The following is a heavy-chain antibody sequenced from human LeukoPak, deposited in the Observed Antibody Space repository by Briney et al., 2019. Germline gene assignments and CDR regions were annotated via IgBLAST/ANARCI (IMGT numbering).Heavy chain of an antibody. CDR1: GFTFDDYA. J-gene: IGHJ4*02. CDR3: AKDSKGGTSTYFDY. V-gene: IGHV3-9*03. D-gene: IGHD3-16*01. CDR2: ISWNSGSK. Sequence: SGGSLRLSCAASGFTFDDYAMHWVRQAPGKGLEWCSSISWNSGSKGYAVSGKGRFTFATAIAKASLYLQMNSLGAEDMAYYYCAKDSKGGTSTYFDYWGQGTLVTVSS.